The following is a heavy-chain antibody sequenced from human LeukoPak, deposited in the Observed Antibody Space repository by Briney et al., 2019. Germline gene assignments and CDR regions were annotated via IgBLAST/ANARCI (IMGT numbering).Heavy chain of an antibody. J-gene: IGHJ4*02. CDR3: ASTRRAAVAGRFAS. V-gene: IGHV4-4*09. D-gene: IGHD6-19*01. Sequence: SETLSLTCNVSGASMSSNYWSWIRQPPGKGLELIGYIYHSGNTNYSPSLESRVTMSVDESKNQFSLRVHFVSAADTAVYYCASTRRAAVAGRFASWGQGTLVTVSS. CDR1: GASMSSNY. CDR2: IYHSGNT.